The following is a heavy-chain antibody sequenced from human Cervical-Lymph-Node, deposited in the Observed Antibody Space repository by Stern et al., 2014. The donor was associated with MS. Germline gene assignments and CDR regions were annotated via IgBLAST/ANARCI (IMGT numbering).Heavy chain of an antibody. V-gene: IGHV3-30-3*01. D-gene: IGHD6-13*01. CDR2: IAYDGSNK. CDR3: ARDSEQHLIRYFDY. J-gene: IGHJ4*02. CDR1: GFTFSSYA. Sequence: VQLVESGGGVVQPGRSLRLSCAASGFTFSSYAMHWVRQAPGKGLAWVAIIAYDGSNKYYADSVKGRFTIARDNSKNTLYLQLNRLRAEDTAVYYCARDSEQHLIRYFDYWGQGTLVTVSS.